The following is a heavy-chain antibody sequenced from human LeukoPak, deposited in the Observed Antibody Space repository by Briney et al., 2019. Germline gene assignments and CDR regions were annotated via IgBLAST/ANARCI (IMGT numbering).Heavy chain of an antibody. CDR3: ARDFLRSGSYYYYYYYGMDV. CDR1: GYTFTDYY. CDR2: INLNSGGT. D-gene: IGHD1-26*01. J-gene: IGHJ6*02. V-gene: IGHV1-2*02. Sequence: GASVKVSCKASGYTFTDYYMHWVRQAPGQGLEWMGWINLNSGGTNYAQKFQGRVTMTRDTSISTAYMELSRLRSDDAAVYYCARDFLRSGSYYYYYYYGMDVWGQGTTVTVSS.